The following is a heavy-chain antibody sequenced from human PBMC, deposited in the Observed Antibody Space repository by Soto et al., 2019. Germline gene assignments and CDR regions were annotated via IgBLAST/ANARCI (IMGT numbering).Heavy chain of an antibody. CDR2: ISSSSSYI. J-gene: IGHJ4*02. Sequence: GGSLRLSCAASGFTFSSYSMNWVRQAPGKGLEWVSSISSSSSYIYYADSVKGRLTISRDNSKNTLYLQMNSLRAEDTAVYYCARVDGYSSGWSDYWGQGTLVTVSS. CDR3: ARVDGYSSGWSDY. D-gene: IGHD6-19*01. V-gene: IGHV3-21*01. CDR1: GFTFSSYS.